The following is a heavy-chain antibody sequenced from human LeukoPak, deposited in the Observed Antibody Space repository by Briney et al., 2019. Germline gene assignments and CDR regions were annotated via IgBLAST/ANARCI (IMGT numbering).Heavy chain of an antibody. CDR3: ARDEGSGMDV. CDR2: IHHTGNI. Sequence: SETLSLTCTVSGGSVSSDKYYWSWIRQPPGKGLEWIGYIHHTGNINYNPSLKSRVTISVDTSKNQFSLNLTSVTAADTAVYYCARDEGSGMDVWGQGTTVTVSS. J-gene: IGHJ6*02. CDR1: GGSVSSDKYY. V-gene: IGHV4-61*01.